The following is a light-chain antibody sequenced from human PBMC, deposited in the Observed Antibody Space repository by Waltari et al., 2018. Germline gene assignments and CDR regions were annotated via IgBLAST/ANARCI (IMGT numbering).Light chain of an antibody. CDR2: DNN. CDR3: ATWDNSLSEVV. CDR1: IPILGTDS. V-gene: IGLV1-51*01. J-gene: IGLJ2*01. Sequence: QSVLTPPPSVSAAPGPTVTISCPGSIPILGTDSLSWYHQLPRTAPKLLIYDNNKRPSGIPDRFSASKSGTAATLGITGLQIGDEADYYCATWDNSLSEVVFGGGTKLTVL.